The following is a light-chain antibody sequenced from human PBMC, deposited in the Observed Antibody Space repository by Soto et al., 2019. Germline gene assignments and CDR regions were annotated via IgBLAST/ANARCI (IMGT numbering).Light chain of an antibody. Sequence: DLQMTQSPSSLSASVGDRVTITCRASQSISSYLNWYQQKPGKAPKLLIYAASSLQSGVPSRFSGGGSGTDFTLTISSLQPEDFATYYCQQSYSTASITFGQGTRLEIK. J-gene: IGKJ5*01. CDR3: QQSYSTASIT. CDR1: QSISSY. V-gene: IGKV1-39*01. CDR2: AAS.